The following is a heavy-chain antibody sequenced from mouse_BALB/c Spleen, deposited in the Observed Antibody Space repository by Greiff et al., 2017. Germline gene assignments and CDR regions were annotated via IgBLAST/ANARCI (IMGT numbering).Heavy chain of an antibody. V-gene: IGHV1-54*01. CDR1: GYAFTNYL. J-gene: IGHJ2*01. CDR2: INPGSGGT. Sequence: VQGVESGAELVRPGTSVKVSCKASGYAFTNYLIEWVKQRPGQGLEWIGVINPGSGGTNYNEKFKGKATLTADKSSSTAYMQLSSLTSDDSAVYFCARGAGYYSDYWGQGTTLTVSS. D-gene: IGHD3-3*01. CDR3: ARGAGYYSDY.